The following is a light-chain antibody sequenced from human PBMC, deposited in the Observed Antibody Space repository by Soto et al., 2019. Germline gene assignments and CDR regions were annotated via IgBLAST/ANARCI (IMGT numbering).Light chain of an antibody. J-gene: IGKJ4*01. CDR2: GAS. CDR3: HQYGISP. V-gene: IGKV3-20*01. CDR1: HSVSSS. Sequence: EIVLTHSPSTLSLSPVGRATLSCRASHSVSSSLALYQQKPGQAPRLLIFGASSRATGIPDRFSGSGSGTEFTLTISRLEPEDFAVYYCHQYGISPFGGGTKVDIK.